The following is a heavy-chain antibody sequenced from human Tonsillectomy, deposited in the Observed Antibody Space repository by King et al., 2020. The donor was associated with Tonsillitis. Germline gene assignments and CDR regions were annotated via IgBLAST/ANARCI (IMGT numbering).Heavy chain of an antibody. Sequence: QLQESGPGLVKPSETLSLTCTVSGYSISSGNYWGWIRQPPGKGLEYIGSIYHSGNTYYNPSLKSRVTISVDTSKNQFSLNVRSVTAADTAVYYCARDLLGYQLLSFVYWGQGTLVTVSS. CDR1: GYSISSGNY. D-gene: IGHD2-2*01. J-gene: IGHJ4*02. CDR2: IYHSGNT. CDR3: ARDLLGYQLLSFVY. V-gene: IGHV4-38-2*02.